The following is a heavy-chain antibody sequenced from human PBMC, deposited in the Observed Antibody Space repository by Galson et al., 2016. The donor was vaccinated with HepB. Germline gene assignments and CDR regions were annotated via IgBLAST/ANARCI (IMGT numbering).Heavy chain of an antibody. Sequence: SVKVSCKASGYTFTSYAMHWVRQAPGQRLEWMGWINAGNGNTKYSQKFQGRVTITRDTSASTAYMELSSLRSEDTAVYYCARRDIAVAGFAYWGQGTLVTVSS. V-gene: IGHV1-3*01. D-gene: IGHD6-19*01. J-gene: IGHJ4*02. CDR1: GYTFTSYA. CDR3: ARRDIAVAGFAY. CDR2: INAGNGNT.